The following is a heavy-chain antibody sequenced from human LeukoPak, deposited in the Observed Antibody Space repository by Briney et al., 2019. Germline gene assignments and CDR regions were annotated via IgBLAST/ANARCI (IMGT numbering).Heavy chain of an antibody. CDR3: AREGGCSSTSCYNPDY. CDR1: GFTFSSYG. CDR2: IWYDGSNK. V-gene: IGHV3-33*01. J-gene: IGHJ4*02. D-gene: IGHD2-2*02. Sequence: QPGRSLRLSCAASGFTFSSYGMHWVRQAPGKGLEWVAVIWYDGSNKYYADSVKGRFTISRDNSKNTLYLQMNSLRAEDTAVYYCAREGGCSSTSCYNPDYWGQGTLVTVSS.